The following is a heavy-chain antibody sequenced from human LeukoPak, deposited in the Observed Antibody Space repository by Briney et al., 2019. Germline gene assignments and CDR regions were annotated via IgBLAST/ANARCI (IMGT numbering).Heavy chain of an antibody. J-gene: IGHJ4*02. CDR2: IYTSGST. CDR1: GGSISSGSYY. Sequence: SQTLSLTCTVSGGSISSGSYYWSWIRQPAGKGLEWIGRIYTSGSTNYNPSLKSRVTISVDTSKIQFSLKLSSVTAADTAVYYCARSLVGAIWVFDYWGQGTLVTVSS. CDR3: ARSLVGAIWVFDY. V-gene: IGHV4-61*02. D-gene: IGHD1-26*01.